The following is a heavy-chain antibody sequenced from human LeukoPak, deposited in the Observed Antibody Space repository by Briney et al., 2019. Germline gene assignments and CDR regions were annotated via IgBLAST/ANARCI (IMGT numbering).Heavy chain of an antibody. D-gene: IGHD6-19*01. Sequence: GGSLRLSCAASGFGFSGYGMHWVRQTPGKGLEWVSTVNDGGGYTYYADSVKGRFTISRDNSKNTLFLQMDSLGAEDTALYYCAKALAGLFDYWGQGTLVTVSS. CDR1: GFGFSGYG. CDR3: AKALAGLFDY. CDR2: VNDGGGYT. J-gene: IGHJ4*02. V-gene: IGHV3-23*01.